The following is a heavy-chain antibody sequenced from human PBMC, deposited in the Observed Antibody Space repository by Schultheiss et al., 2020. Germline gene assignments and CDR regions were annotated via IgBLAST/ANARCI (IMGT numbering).Heavy chain of an antibody. J-gene: IGHJ6*02. V-gene: IGHV1-69*13. CDR2: INPNSGGT. D-gene: IGHD4-17*01. Sequence: SVKVSCKASGGTFSSYAISWVRQAPGQGLEWMGWINPNSGGTNYAQKFQGRVTITADESTSTAYMELSSLRSEDTAVYYCARGHGDYGMDVWGQGTTVTVSS. CDR3: ARGHGDYGMDV. CDR1: GGTFSSYA.